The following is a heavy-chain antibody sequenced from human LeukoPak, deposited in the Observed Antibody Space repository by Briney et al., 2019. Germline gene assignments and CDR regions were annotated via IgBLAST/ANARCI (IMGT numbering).Heavy chain of an antibody. CDR2: INSDGSTT. V-gene: IGHV3-74*01. D-gene: IGHD3/OR15-3a*01. Sequence: GGSLRLSCAASGFTFSTYWMHWVRQAPGKGLVWVSRINSDGSTTTYVDSVEGRFTISRDNAKNTLYLEMNSLRAEDTAVYYCTRGWTADYWGQGTLVTVS. J-gene: IGHJ4*02. CDR3: TRGWTADY. CDR1: GFTFSTYW.